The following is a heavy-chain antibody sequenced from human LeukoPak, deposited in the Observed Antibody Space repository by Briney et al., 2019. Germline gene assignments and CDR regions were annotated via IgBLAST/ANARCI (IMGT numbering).Heavy chain of an antibody. CDR3: ARERGLVVVAATFNY. Sequence: GGSLRLSCAASGFTFSSYSMNWVRQAPGKGLEWVSSISSSSSYIYYADSVKGRFTISRDNAKNSLYLQMNSLRAEDTAVYYCARERGLVVVAATFNYWGQGTLVTVSS. V-gene: IGHV3-21*01. CDR1: GFTFSSYS. J-gene: IGHJ4*02. D-gene: IGHD2-15*01. CDR2: ISSSSSYI.